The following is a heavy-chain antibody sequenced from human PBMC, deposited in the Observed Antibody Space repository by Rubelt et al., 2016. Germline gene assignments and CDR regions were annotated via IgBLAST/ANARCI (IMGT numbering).Heavy chain of an antibody. J-gene: IGHJ4*02. D-gene: IGHD1-14*01. V-gene: IGHV1-8*02. CDR1: GYTFTGYY. CDR2: INPNSGNT. Sequence: QVQLVQSGAEVKKPGASVKVSCKASGYTFTGYYMHWVRQAPGQGLAWMGWINPNSGNTGYAQKFQGRVTMTRNTSISTAYMELSSLRSEDTAVYYWARGDFRNWASRYWGQGTLVTVSS. CDR3: ARGDFRNWASRY.